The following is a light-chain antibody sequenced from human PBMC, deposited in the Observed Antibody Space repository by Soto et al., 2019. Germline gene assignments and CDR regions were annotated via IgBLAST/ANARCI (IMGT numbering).Light chain of an antibody. V-gene: IGKV3-15*01. CDR1: QSVTSN. Sequence: EIVMTQSPATLSVSPGERVTFSCRASQSVTSNLAWYQHKPGQAPRLLIYGASTGSTGIPARFSGSESGTEFTLTINSLQSEDFAIYYCQQYNNWPVTFGGGTKVEIK. CDR2: GAS. CDR3: QQYNNWPVT. J-gene: IGKJ4*01.